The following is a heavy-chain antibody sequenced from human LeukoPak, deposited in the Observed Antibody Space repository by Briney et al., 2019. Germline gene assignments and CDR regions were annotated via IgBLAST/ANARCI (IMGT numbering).Heavy chain of an antibody. CDR3: ARDNRWLGSSSRNWFDP. J-gene: IGHJ5*02. CDR1: GGTFSSYA. CDR2: IIPIFGTA. V-gene: IGHV1-69*05. Sequence: ASVKVSCKASGGTFSSYAISWVRQAPGQGLEWMGGIIPIFGTANYAQKFQGRVTITTDESTSTAYMELSSLRSEDTAVYYCARDNRWLGSSSRNWFDPWGQGTLVTVSS. D-gene: IGHD6-6*01.